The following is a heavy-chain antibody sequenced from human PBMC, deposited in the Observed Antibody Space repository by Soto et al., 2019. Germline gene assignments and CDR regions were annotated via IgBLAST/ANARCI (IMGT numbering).Heavy chain of an antibody. CDR3: ARVTGEDSGGSPTRSCMDV. CDR1: GGSISSSY. Sequence: QVQLQESGPGLVKPSETLSVTCTVSGGSISSSYWSWIRQPPGKGLEWIGYVYYSGSTNYNPSLKSRVTISIDTSKNQFSLKLSSVTAADTAVYYCARVTGEDSGGSPTRSCMDVWGQGTTVTVSS. V-gene: IGHV4-59*01. J-gene: IGHJ6*02. CDR2: VYYSGST. D-gene: IGHD2-15*01.